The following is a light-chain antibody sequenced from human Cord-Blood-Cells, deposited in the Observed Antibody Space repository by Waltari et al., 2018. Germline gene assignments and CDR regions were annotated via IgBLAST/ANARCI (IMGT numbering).Light chain of an antibody. V-gene: IGKV3-11*01. CDR2: DAS. CDR3: QQRSNWPPWT. Sequence: EIVLTKSPATLSLSPGERATLSCRASQCVSSYLAWYQQKPGQAPRLLIYDASNRATGIPARFSGSGSGTDFTLTISSLEPEDFAVYYCQQRSNWPPWTFGQGTKVEIK. CDR1: QCVSSY. J-gene: IGKJ1*01.